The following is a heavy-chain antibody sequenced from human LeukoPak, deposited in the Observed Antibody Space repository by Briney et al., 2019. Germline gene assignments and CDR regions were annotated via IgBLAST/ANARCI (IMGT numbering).Heavy chain of an antibody. J-gene: IGHJ3*02. D-gene: IGHD3-3*01. CDR1: GYTFTGYH. CDR2: INPNSGGT. Sequence: GASVKVSCKASGYTFTGYHIHWVRQAPGQGLEWMGWINPNSGGTNYAQKFQGRVTMTRDTSISTAYMELSRLRSDDTAVYYCARDLEWLYPGGAFDIWGQGTMVTVSS. CDR3: ARDLEWLYPGGAFDI. V-gene: IGHV1-2*02.